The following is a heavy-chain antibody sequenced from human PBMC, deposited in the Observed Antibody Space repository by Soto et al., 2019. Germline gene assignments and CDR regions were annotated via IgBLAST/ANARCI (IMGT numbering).Heavy chain of an antibody. V-gene: IGHV2-5*02. J-gene: IGHJ4*02. CDR2: IYWDDDK. Sequence: QITLKESGPTLVKPTQTLTLTCTFSGFSLSTSGVGVGWIRQPPGKALEWLALIYWDDDKRYSPSLKSRLTXXXXXXXXXXXXXXXXXXXXXXXXXXXXXXXXXXXXXXXYWGQGTLVTVSS. CDR3: XXXXXXXXXXXXY. CDR1: GFSLSTSGVG.